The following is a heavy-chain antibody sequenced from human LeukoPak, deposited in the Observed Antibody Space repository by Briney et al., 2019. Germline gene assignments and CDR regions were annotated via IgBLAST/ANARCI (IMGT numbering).Heavy chain of an antibody. D-gene: IGHD2-15*01. V-gene: IGHV3-74*01. Sequence: GGSLRLSCAASGFTFSSYWMHWVRQAPGKGLVWVSGINSDGSSTTYADSVKGRFTISRDNAKNTLYLQMNSLRVDDTAVYYCARGCSGGRCYSGGWFDPWGQGTLVTVSS. CDR1: GFTFSSYW. J-gene: IGHJ5*02. CDR2: INSDGSST. CDR3: ARGCSGGRCYSGGWFDP.